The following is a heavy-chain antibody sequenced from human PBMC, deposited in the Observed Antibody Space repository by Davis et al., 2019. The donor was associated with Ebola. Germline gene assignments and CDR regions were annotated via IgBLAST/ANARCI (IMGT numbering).Heavy chain of an antibody. J-gene: IGHJ4*02. D-gene: IGHD4-17*01. CDR1: GGSISSYY. V-gene: IGHV4-59*01. CDR3: ARESYGDYGNFDY. CDR2: IYYSGST. Sequence: PSETLSLTCTVSGGSISSYYWSWIRQPPGKGLEWIGYIYYSGSTNYNPSLKSRVTISVDTSKNQFSLKLSSVTAADTAVYYCARESYGDYGNFDYWGQGTLVTVSS.